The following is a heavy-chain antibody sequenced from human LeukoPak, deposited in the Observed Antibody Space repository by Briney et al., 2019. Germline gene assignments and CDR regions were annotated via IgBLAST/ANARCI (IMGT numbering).Heavy chain of an antibody. J-gene: IGHJ4*02. CDR2: IYSKTNGGTT. CDR1: GFTFSSCA. D-gene: IGHD3-22*01. V-gene: IGHV3-15*01. Sequence: GGSLRLSCAVSGFTFSSCAMSWVRQAPGKGLEWVGRIYSKTNGGTTEYAAPVKGRFTISRDDSKSTLYLQTNSLETEDTALYYCTRGSITYDSSDFDQWGQGTLVTVSS. CDR3: TRGSITYDSSDFDQ.